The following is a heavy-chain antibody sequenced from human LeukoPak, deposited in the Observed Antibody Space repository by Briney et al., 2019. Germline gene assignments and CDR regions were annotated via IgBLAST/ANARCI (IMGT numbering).Heavy chain of an antibody. CDR2: INHSGST. Sequence: TSETLSLTCAVYGGSFSGYYWSWIRQPPGKGLEWIGEINHSGSTNYNPSLKSRVTISVDTSKNQFSLKLSSVTAADTAVYYCARGHGIAAAGMRHDGADYWGQGTLVTVSS. J-gene: IGHJ4*02. D-gene: IGHD6-13*01. V-gene: IGHV4-34*01. CDR3: ARGHGIAAAGMRHDGADY. CDR1: GGSFSGYY.